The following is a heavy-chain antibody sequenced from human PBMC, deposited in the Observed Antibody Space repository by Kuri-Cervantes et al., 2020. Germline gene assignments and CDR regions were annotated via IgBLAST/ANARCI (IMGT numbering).Heavy chain of an antibody. D-gene: IGHD4-17*01. CDR2: MNPNSGNT. CDR1: GYTFTSYD. J-gene: IGHJ6*02. V-gene: IGHV1-8*01. Sequence: ASVKVSCKASGYTFTSYDINWVRQATGQGLEWMGWMNPNSGNTGYAQKFQGRVSMTRNTSISTAYMELSSLRSEDTAVYYCARMTTVTRDGYYYYGMDVWGQGTTVTVSS. CDR3: ARMTTVTRDGYYYYGMDV.